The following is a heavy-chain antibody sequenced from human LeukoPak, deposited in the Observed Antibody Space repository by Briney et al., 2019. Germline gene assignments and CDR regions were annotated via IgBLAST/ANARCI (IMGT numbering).Heavy chain of an antibody. CDR1: GFTFGDNA. D-gene: IGHD3-10*01. CDR2: IRSKAYGGTK. Sequence: SLSLSCTASGFTFGDNAMSWVRQGPGPGLERVGFIRSKAYGGTKEYAASVKGRFTISRDDCKSIADLQMNSLETEDTAVYYCTRVYYGSGSYQYYFDYWGQGTLVTVSS. V-gene: IGHV3-49*04. J-gene: IGHJ4*02. CDR3: TRVYYGSGSYQYYFDY.